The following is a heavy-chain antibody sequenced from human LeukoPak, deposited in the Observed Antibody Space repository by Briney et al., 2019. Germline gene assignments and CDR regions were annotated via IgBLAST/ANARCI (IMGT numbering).Heavy chain of an antibody. J-gene: IGHJ4*02. CDR1: GFTVSSNY. CDR3: AKDPPNWGSDLGGIDY. D-gene: IGHD7-27*01. CDR2: IYSGGST. Sequence: PGGSLRLSCAASGFTVSSNYMSWVRQAPGKGLEWVSVIYSGGSTYYADSVKGRFTISRDNSKNTLYLQMNSLRAEDTAVYYCAKDPPNWGSDLGGIDYWGQGTLVTVSS. V-gene: IGHV3-53*01.